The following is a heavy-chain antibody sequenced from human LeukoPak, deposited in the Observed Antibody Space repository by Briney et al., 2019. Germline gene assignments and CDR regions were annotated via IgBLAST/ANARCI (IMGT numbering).Heavy chain of an antibody. CDR3: AKSSGYDILTGWEFDY. Sequence: PGGSLRLSCAASGFTFSSYAMSWVRQAPGKGLEWVSAISGSGGSTYYADSVKGRFTISRDNSKNTLYLQMNSLRAEDTAVYYCAKSSGYDILTGWEFDYWGQGTLVTVSS. J-gene: IGHJ4*02. V-gene: IGHV3-23*01. D-gene: IGHD3-9*01. CDR1: GFTFSSYA. CDR2: ISGSGGST.